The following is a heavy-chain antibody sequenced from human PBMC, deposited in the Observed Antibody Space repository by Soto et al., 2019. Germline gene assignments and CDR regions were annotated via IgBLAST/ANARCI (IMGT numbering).Heavy chain of an antibody. CDR2: ISGGGGNT. D-gene: IGHD1-26*01. Sequence: GGSLRLSCAASAFAFSNYAMTWVRQDPGKELEWVSVISGGGGNTYYADSVKGRFTTSRDNSRKTVFLQMNSLRAEDTAVYYCARCYSGSYYNALDMRGQGTMVTVSS. CDR3: ARCYSGSYYNALDM. V-gene: IGHV3-23*01. J-gene: IGHJ3*02. CDR1: AFAFSNYA.